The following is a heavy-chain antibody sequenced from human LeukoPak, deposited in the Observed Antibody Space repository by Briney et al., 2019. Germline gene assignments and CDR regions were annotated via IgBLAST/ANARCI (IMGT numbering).Heavy chain of an antibody. Sequence: ASVKVSCKASGYTFTSYYMHWVRQAPEQGLEWMGIINPSGGSTSYAQKFQGRVTMTRDTSTSTVYMELSSLRSEDTAVYYCARGSSSSQYYYYYMDVWGKGTTVTVSS. CDR3: ARGSSSSQYYYYYMDV. CDR1: GYTFTSYY. CDR2: INPSGGST. D-gene: IGHD6-6*01. J-gene: IGHJ6*03. V-gene: IGHV1-46*01.